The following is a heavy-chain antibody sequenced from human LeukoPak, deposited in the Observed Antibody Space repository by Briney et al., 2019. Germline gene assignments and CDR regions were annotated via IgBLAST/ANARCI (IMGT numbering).Heavy chain of an antibody. V-gene: IGHV4-30-2*01. CDR2: IYHSGST. J-gene: IGHJ4*02. CDR3: ARDQRGPYDY. Sequence: SQTLSLTCTVSAGSISSGGYYWSCIRQPPGKGLEWIGYIYHSGSTYYNPSLKSRVTISVDRSKNQFSLKLSSVTAADTAVYYCARDQRGPYDYWGQGTLVTVSS. CDR1: AGSISSGGYY.